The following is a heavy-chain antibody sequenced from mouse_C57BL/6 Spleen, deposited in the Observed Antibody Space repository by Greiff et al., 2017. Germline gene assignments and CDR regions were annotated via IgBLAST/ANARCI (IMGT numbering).Heavy chain of an antibody. V-gene: IGHV1-76*01. CDR3: ARDGSSYQTYYFDY. CDR1: GYTFTDYY. D-gene: IGHD1-1*01. Sequence: VQLQQSGAELVRPGASVKLSCKASGYTFTDYYINWVKQRPGQGLEWIARIYPGSGNTYYNEKFKGKATLTAEKSSSTAYMQLSSLTSEDSAVYFCARDGSSYQTYYFDYWGQGTTLTVSS. J-gene: IGHJ2*01. CDR2: IYPGSGNT.